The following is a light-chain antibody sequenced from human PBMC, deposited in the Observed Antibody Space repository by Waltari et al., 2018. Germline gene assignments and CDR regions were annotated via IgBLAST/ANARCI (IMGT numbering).Light chain of an antibody. Sequence: DIVMTQSPDSLAVSLGERATINCKSSQSVLYSSNNKNYLAWYQQKPGQPPKLIMYWASTRESGVPDRFSGSESGTDFTLTISSLQAEDVAVYYCQQYYNSPLTFGGGTKVEIK. CDR1: QSVLYSSNNKNY. CDR3: QQYYNSPLT. CDR2: WAS. V-gene: IGKV4-1*01. J-gene: IGKJ4*01.